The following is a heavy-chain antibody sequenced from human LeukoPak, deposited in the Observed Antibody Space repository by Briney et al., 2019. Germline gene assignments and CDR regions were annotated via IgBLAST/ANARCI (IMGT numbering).Heavy chain of an antibody. V-gene: IGHV4-59*01. CDR1: GGSFSGYY. CDR3: TRAIEGAFDI. CDR2: IYYSGST. Sequence: SETLSLTCAVYGGSFSGYYWTWIRQPPGKGLEWIGYIYYSGSTNYNPSLKSRVTISVDTSKNQFSLKLTSVTAADTAVYYCTRAIEGAFDIWGQGTMVTVSS. J-gene: IGHJ3*02.